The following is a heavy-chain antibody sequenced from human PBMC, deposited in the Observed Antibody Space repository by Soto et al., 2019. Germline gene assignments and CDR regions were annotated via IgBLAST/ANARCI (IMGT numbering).Heavy chain of an antibody. V-gene: IGHV3-30*18. J-gene: IGHJ6*02. CDR3: AKEPRYFDWLLYPYYYYGMDV. Sequence: GGSLRLSCASSGFNFRSYGMHWVRQAPGKGLEWVAVISYDGSNKYYADSVKGRFTISRDNSKNTLYLQMNSLRAEDTAVYYCAKEPRYFDWLLYPYYYYGMDVWGQGTTVTVSS. CDR1: GFNFRSYG. D-gene: IGHD3-9*01. CDR2: ISYDGSNK.